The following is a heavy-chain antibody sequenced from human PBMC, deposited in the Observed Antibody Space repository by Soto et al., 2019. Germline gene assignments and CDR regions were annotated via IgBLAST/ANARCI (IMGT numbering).Heavy chain of an antibody. CDR2: MNPNSGNT. Sequence: ASVKVSCKASGYTFTSYDINWVRQATGQGLEWMGWMNPNSGNTGYAQKFQGRVTMTRNTSISTAYMELSSLRSEDTAMYYCARGSGCRGSYYYDYGIDVWGQGTTVTVSS. J-gene: IGHJ6*02. V-gene: IGHV1-8*01. CDR1: GYTFTSYD. CDR3: ARGSGCRGSYYYDYGIDV. D-gene: IGHD1-26*01.